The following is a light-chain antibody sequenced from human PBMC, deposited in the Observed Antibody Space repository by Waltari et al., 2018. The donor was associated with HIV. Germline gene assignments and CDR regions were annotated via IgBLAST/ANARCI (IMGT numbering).Light chain of an antibody. J-gene: IGLJ3*02. V-gene: IGLV2-14*01. CDR2: EVS. Sequence: QPALTQPASVSGSPGQSITISCTGTSSDVGGYNYVSWYQQHPGKAPKLMIYEVSNRPSGVSNRFSGSKSGNTASLTISGLQAEDEADYYCSSYTSSIWVFGGGTKLTVL. CDR1: SSDVGGYNY. CDR3: SSYTSSIWV.